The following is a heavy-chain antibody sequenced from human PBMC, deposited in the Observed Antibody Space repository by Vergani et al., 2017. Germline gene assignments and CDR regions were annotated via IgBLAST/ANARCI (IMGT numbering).Heavy chain of an antibody. D-gene: IGHD6-6*01. CDR2: ISSSGSPI. J-gene: IGHJ4*02. CDR3: ARPYSSSSGLYFDY. Sequence: VQLVESGGGLVQPGGSLRLSCAASGFTFSEYYMSWIRQAPGKGLEWVSYISSSGSPIYYADSVKGRFTISRDNAKNSLYLQMNSLRAEDTAVYYCARPYSSSSGLYFDYWGQGTLVTVSS. V-gene: IGHV3-11*01. CDR1: GFTFSEYY.